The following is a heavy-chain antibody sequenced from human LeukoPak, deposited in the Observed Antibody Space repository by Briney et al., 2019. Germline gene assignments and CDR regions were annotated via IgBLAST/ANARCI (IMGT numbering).Heavy chain of an antibody. D-gene: IGHD3-10*01. Sequence: GGSLRLSCSASGFTFSSYGLHWVRQAPGKGLEYVAVISDNGSRTYYADPVKGRFTISRDNSRKTLYLQMSSLRAEDTAVYYCVRVQSGIYRFDYWGQGTLVTV. CDR2: ISDNGSRT. J-gene: IGHJ4*02. CDR3: VRVQSGIYRFDY. V-gene: IGHV3-64D*06. CDR1: GFTFSSYG.